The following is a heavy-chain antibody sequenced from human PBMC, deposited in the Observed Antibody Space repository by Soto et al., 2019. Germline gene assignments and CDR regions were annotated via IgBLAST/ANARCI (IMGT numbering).Heavy chain of an antibody. CDR3: ARSYAQQLVSA. V-gene: IGHV3-30-3*01. Sequence: GGPMRLSCAADGFTISTYGRHWVRQAPGKGLEWVAVISYDGSNKYYADSVKGRFTISRDNSKNTLYLQMNSLRAEDTAVYYCARSYAQQLVSAWGQGTLVTVSS. J-gene: IGHJ5*02. D-gene: IGHD6-13*01. CDR2: ISYDGSNK. CDR1: GFTISTYG.